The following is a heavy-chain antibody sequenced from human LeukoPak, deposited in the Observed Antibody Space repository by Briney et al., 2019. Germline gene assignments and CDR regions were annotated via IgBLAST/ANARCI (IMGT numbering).Heavy chain of an antibody. D-gene: IGHD1-26*01. J-gene: IGHJ4*02. V-gene: IGHV3-53*01. Sequence: GGSLRLSCAASGFTFSRYSMNWVRQAPGKGLEWVSVTYSGGNTYYADSVKGRFTISRDNSKNTLYLQMNSLRAEDTAVYYCASADGVGATKGFDYWGQGTLVTVSS. CDR3: ASADGVGATKGFDY. CDR1: GFTFSRYS. CDR2: TYSGGNT.